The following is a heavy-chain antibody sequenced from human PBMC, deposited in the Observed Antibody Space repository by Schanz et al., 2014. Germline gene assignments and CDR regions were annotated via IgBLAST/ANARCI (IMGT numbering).Heavy chain of an antibody. D-gene: IGHD6-13*01. Sequence: QVQLEQSGAEVKKPGASVKVSCKASGYTFTSHGISWVRQAPGQGLEWMGRIIPSLGLAKYEQKFQDKVTITADKSTFTAYMDVSSLRSEDTAVYYCASSGAGYSSSWDFDYWGQGTLVTVSS. J-gene: IGHJ4*02. CDR3: ASSGAGYSSSWDFDY. CDR2: IIPSLGLA. V-gene: IGHV1-69*04. CDR1: GYTFTSHG.